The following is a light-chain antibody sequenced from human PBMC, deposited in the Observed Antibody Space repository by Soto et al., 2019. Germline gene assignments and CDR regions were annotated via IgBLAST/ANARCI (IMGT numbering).Light chain of an antibody. CDR1: SSNIGNNY. CDR2: DNN. V-gene: IGLV1-51*01. Sequence: QSVLTQPPSVSAAPGQRVTISCSGRSSNIGNNYVSWYQQLPGTAPTLLIYDNNNRPSGIPDRFSGSKSGTSATLDITGLQPGDEADYYCGTCESSLSAGVFGGGTKVTVL. J-gene: IGLJ3*02. CDR3: GTCESSLSAGV.